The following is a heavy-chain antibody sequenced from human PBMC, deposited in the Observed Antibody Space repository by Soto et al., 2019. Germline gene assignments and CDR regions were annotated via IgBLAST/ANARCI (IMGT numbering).Heavy chain of an antibody. CDR2: INPYNGNR. CDR1: GYSFRSYG. Sequence: QVQLVQSGGELWKPGASVKVSCEASGYSFRSYGINWVRQAPGQGLEWMGWINPYNGNRNYAQKFEDRITMTTDTSTNTVYMELRSLRSDDTAVYYCARDRLRGYDSSGFYSWGQGTLVIVSS. V-gene: IGHV1-18*01. CDR3: ARDRLRGYDSSGFYS. J-gene: IGHJ5*02. D-gene: IGHD3-22*01.